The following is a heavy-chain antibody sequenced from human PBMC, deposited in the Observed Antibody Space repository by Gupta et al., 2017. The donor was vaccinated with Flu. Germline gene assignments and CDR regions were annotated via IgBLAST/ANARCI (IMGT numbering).Heavy chain of an antibody. CDR2: VFSDGST. D-gene: IGHD6-19*01. CDR3: ATCKSGWYLDY. V-gene: IGHV4-39*01. CDR1: GGSISGTTSY. J-gene: IGHJ4*02. Sequence: QLQLRESGRGLVKPSETLSLTCTVSGGSISGTTSYWGWVRHSPREGLEWSGIVFSDGSTHYKSYLKSRVTISVDTSNNQFSLSLKSVTAADTGVYYCATCKSGWYLDYWGQGTLVTVSS.